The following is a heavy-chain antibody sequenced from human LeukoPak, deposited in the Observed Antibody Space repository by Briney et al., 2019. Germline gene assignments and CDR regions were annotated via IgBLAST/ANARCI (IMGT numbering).Heavy chain of an antibody. CDR2: ISSRSSTI. J-gene: IGHJ6*02. CDR1: GFTFSTYS. V-gene: IGHV3-48*02. CDR3: ASAAGHFYGMDV. Sequence: PGGSLRLSCAASGFTFSTYSMNWVRQAPGRGLEWVSYISSRSSTIHYADSVKGRFTISRDNAKNSLYLQMISLRDEDTAVYYCASAAGHFYGMDVWGQGTTVTVSS.